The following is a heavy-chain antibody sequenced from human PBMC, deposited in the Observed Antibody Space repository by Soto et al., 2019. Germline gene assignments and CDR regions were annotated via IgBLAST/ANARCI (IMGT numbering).Heavy chain of an antibody. Sequence: ASVKVSCKASGYTFTSYYMHWVRQAPGQGLEWMGIINPSGGSTSYAQKFQGRVTMTRDTSTSTVYMELSSLRSEDTAVYYCARTKYYYDSSGANLDYWGQGTLVTVSS. D-gene: IGHD3-22*01. CDR3: ARTKYYYDSSGANLDY. CDR1: GYTFTSYY. V-gene: IGHV1-46*01. J-gene: IGHJ4*02. CDR2: INPSGGST.